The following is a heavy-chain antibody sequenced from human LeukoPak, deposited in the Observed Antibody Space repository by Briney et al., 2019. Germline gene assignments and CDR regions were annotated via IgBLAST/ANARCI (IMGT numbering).Heavy chain of an antibody. CDR2: VFTTGGA. CDR1: GGSIGTYY. Sequence: KASETLSLTCTVSGGSIGTYYWSWIRQPAGKGLEWIGRVFTTGGANYNPSLTSRVTMSLDTSRNLFSLKLNSVTAADTAVYYCVRDGPSWGLLWGQGALVTVSS. CDR3: VRDGPSWGLL. D-gene: IGHD7-27*01. J-gene: IGHJ4*02. V-gene: IGHV4-4*07.